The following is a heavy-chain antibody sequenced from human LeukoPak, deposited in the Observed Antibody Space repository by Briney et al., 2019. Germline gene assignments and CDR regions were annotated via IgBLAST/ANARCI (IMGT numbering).Heavy chain of an antibody. CDR1: GGSFSGYY. V-gene: IGHV4-34*01. J-gene: IGHJ4*02. D-gene: IGHD1-1*01. CDR2: INHSGST. CDR3: ARLERRNDY. Sequence: SSETLSLTCAVYGGSFSGYYWSWIRQPPGKGLEWIGEINHSGSTNYNPSLKSRVTISVDTSKNQFSLKLSSVTAADTAVYYCARLERRNDYWGQGTLVTVSS.